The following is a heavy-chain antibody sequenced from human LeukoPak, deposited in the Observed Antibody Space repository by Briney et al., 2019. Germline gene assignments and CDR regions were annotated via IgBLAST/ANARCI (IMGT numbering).Heavy chain of an antibody. D-gene: IGHD6-25*01. Sequence: SETLSLTCTVSGGSISSTSYYWGWICQPPGKRLEWIGSIYYSGSTYYNPSLRSRVTISVDTSRNQFSLKLTSVTAADTGVYYCAMQRGYYYHMDVWGNGTTVTVSS. J-gene: IGHJ6*03. V-gene: IGHV4-39*01. CDR1: GGSISSTSYY. CDR2: IYYSGST. CDR3: AMQRGYYYHMDV.